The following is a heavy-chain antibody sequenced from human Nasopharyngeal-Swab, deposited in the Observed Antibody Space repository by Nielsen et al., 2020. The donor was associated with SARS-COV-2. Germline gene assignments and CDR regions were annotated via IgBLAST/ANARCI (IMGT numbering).Heavy chain of an antibody. V-gene: IGHV4-34*01. J-gene: IGHJ2*01. CDR1: GFIFSDYG. CDR2: INHSGST. CDR3: ARRTTRARITMIVVVTYWYFDL. D-gene: IGHD3-22*01. Sequence: GSLRLSCAASGFIFSDYGVNWIRQPPGKGLEWIGEINHSGSTNYNPSLKSRVTISVDTSKNQFSLKLSSVTAADTAVYYCARRTTRARITMIVVVTYWYFDLWGRGTLVTVSS.